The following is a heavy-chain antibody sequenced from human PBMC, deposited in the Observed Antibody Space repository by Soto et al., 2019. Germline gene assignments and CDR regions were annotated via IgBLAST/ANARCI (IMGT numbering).Heavy chain of an antibody. V-gene: IGHV4-30-2*01. D-gene: IGHD2-15*01. CDR2: IYHSGST. CDR3: ARGQVVAAQH. Sequence: QLQLQESGSGLVKPSQTLSLTCAVSGGSISSGGYSWSWIRQPPGVGLEWIGYIYHSGSTYYNPSLXSRVXIXLDSSKNQCSLRLSAVTAADTAVYYCARGQVVAAQHWGQGTLVTVSS. J-gene: IGHJ4*02. CDR1: GGSISSGGYS.